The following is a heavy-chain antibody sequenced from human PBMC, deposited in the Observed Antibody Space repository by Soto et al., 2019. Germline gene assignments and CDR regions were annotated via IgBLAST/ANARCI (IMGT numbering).Heavy chain of an antibody. Sequence: EVQLLESGGGLVQPGGSLRLSCAASGFTFSSYAMRWVRQATVTGLDWVSAVSGRGGSTYHADSVEGRFTISRDNSKNPLYLPINPPRAEGTAVYYCARRGSGRYYDYWGQGTLVTVSS. CDR3: ARRGSGRYYDY. CDR2: VSGRGGST. J-gene: IGHJ4*02. V-gene: IGHV3-23*01. CDR1: GFTFSSYA. D-gene: IGHD1-26*01.